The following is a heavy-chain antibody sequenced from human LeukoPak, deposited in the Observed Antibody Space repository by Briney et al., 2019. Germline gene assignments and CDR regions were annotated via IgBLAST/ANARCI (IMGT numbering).Heavy chain of an antibody. D-gene: IGHD3-10*01. CDR2: IYTSGST. CDR1: GGSISSYY. CDR3: ARESGLGNWFDP. Sequence: SETLSLTCTVSGGSISSYYWSWIRQPAGKGLEWIGRIYTSGSTNYNPSLKSRVTMSVDTSKNQFSPKLNSVTAADTAVYYCARESGLGNWFDPWGQGTLVTVSS. J-gene: IGHJ5*02. V-gene: IGHV4-4*07.